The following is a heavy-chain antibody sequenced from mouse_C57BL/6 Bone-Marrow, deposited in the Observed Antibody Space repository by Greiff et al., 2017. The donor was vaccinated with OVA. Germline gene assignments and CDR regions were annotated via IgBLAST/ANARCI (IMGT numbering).Heavy chain of an antibody. D-gene: IGHD2-3*01. Sequence: VQLQQPGAELVKPGASVKMSCKASGYTFTSYWITWVKQRPGQGLEWIGDIYPGSGSTNYNEKFKSKATLTVDTSSSTAYMQLSSLTSEDSAVYYCARNPYDGYYLFAYWGQGTLVTVSA. CDR3: ARNPYDGYYLFAY. J-gene: IGHJ3*01. V-gene: IGHV1-55*01. CDR2: IYPGSGST. CDR1: GYTFTSYW.